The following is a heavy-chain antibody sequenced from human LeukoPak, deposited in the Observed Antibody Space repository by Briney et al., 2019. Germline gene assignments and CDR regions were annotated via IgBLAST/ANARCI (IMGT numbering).Heavy chain of an antibody. J-gene: IGHJ4*02. CDR2: IRYDGSYK. CDR1: GFTFSSYG. Sequence: GGSLRLSCAASGFTFSSYGMHWVRQAPGKGLEWVAFIRYDGSYKYYADSVKGRFTISRDNSKNTLYLQMNSLRAEDTAVYYCAKDPQGIVVVPATLPSFDYWGQGTLVIVSS. CDR3: AKDPQGIVVVPATLPSFDY. D-gene: IGHD2-2*02. V-gene: IGHV3-30*02.